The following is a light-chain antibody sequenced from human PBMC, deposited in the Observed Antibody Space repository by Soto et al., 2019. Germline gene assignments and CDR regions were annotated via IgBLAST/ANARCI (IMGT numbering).Light chain of an antibody. CDR2: GAS. Sequence: EIVLTQSPATLSLSPGERATLSCRASQSVSSYLAWYQQIPGQAPRLLIYGASTRATGIPTRFNGSGSGTEFTLTISSLQSEDFALYYCQQYNNWPPLTFGGGTKVEIK. V-gene: IGKV3-15*01. J-gene: IGKJ4*01. CDR3: QQYNNWPPLT. CDR1: QSVSSY.